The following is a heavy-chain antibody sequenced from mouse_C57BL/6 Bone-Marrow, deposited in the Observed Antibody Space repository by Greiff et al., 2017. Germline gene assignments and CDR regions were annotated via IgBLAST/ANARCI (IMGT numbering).Heavy chain of an antibody. CDR1: GYAFTNYL. V-gene: IGHV1-54*01. Sequence: VQLQQSGAELVRPGTSVKVSCKASGYAFTNYLIEWVKQRPGQGLEWIGVINPGSGGTKYTEKFKGKATLTADKSSSTAYMQLSSLTAEDSAVYFCARGTTVGWYFDVWGTGTTGTVSS. CDR3: ARGTTVGWYFDV. J-gene: IGHJ1*03. D-gene: IGHD1-1*01. CDR2: INPGSGGT.